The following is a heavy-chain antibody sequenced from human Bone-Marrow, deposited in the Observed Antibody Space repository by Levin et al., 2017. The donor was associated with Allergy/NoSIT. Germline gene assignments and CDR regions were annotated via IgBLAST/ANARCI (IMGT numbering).Heavy chain of an antibody. CDR3: ARVEDGDYADY. D-gene: IGHD4-17*01. CDR1: GFTVSSNY. Sequence: GSLRLSCAASGFTVSSNYMSWVRQAPGKGLEWVSVIYSGGSTYYADSVKGRFTISRDNSKNTLYLQMSSLRAEDTAVYYCARVEDGDYADYWGQGTLVTVSS. CDR2: IYSGGST. J-gene: IGHJ4*02. V-gene: IGHV3-66*02.